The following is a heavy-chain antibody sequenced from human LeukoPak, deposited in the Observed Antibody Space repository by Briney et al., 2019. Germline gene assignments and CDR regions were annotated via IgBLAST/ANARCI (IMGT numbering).Heavy chain of an antibody. D-gene: IGHD2-2*01. CDR3: ASPGDCSSTSCSGYFDY. CDR1: GYSISSGYY. V-gene: IGHV4-38-2*01. Sequence: SETLSLTCAVSGYSISSGYYWGWIRQPPGKGLEWIGSIYHSGSTYYNPPLKSRVTISVDTSKNQFSLKLSSVTAADTAVYYCASPGDCSSTSCSGYFDYWGQGTLVTVSS. CDR2: IYHSGST. J-gene: IGHJ4*02.